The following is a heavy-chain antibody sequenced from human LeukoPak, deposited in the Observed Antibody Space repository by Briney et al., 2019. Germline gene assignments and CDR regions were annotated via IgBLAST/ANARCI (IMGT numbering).Heavy chain of an antibody. V-gene: IGHV3-74*01. Sequence: PGGSLRLSCAASGFTFSDNWMHWARQAPGKGLVWVSVISSDGRSTIYADSVKGRFTISRDNAKNTLYLQMNSLRAEDTAVYYCAKGLGLAAALEDLDYWGQGTLVTVSS. CDR2: ISSDGRST. CDR3: AKGLGLAAALEDLDY. D-gene: IGHD6-13*01. J-gene: IGHJ4*02. CDR1: GFTFSDNW.